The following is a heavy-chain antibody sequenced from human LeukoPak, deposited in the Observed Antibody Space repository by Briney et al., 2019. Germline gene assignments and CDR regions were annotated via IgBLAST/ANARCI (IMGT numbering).Heavy chain of an antibody. D-gene: IGHD6-6*01. Sequence: SETLSLTCTVSGGAVNSYYWSWIRQTPGKGLEWIGYISHSGNTDYAPSLKSRVTMSLDTSKNQFSLKLSSVTAADTAVYYCARLGWGSSSSLDSHYYYYYYMDVWGKGTTVTVSS. CDR2: ISHSGNT. CDR3: ARLGWGSSSSLDSHYYYYYYMDV. V-gene: IGHV4-59*02. J-gene: IGHJ6*03. CDR1: GGAVNSYY.